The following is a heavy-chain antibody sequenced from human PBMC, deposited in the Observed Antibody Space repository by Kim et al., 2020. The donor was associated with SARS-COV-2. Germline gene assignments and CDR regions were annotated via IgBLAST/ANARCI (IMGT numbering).Heavy chain of an antibody. CDR3: ARGGASDRYGLDV. D-gene: IGHD2-21*02. V-gene: IGHV1-18*01. J-gene: IGHJ6*02. CDR1: RYTFTNYG. Sequence: ASVKVSCKASRYTFTNYGFTWVRQAPGQGLEWMGWISGYNAKTNYAQNLQGRVTMTTDTSTSTVYMELRSLKSDDTAVYYCARGGASDRYGLDVWGQGTTVTVSS. CDR2: ISGYNAKT.